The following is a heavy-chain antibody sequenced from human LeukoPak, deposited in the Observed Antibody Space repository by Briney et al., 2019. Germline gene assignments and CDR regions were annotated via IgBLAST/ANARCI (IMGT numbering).Heavy chain of an antibody. D-gene: IGHD4-11*01. CDR3: ATLGVTKGRAYFDY. CDR1: GGSISSGGYY. J-gene: IGHJ4*02. Sequence: SQTLSLTCTVSGGSISSGGYYWSWIRQHPGKGLEWIGYIYYSGSTYYNPSLKSRVTISLDTSKNQFSLKLSSVTAADTAVYYCATLGVTKGRAYFDYWGQGTLVTVSS. CDR2: IYYSGST. V-gene: IGHV4-31*03.